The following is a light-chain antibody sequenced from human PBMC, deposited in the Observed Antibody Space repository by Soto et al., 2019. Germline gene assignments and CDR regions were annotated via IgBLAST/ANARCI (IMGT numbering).Light chain of an antibody. CDR1: QSVLYRSNSKNC. CDR2: WAS. J-gene: IGKJ4*01. Sequence: DIVMTQSPDSLAVSLGERATINCKSSQSVLYRSNSKNCLGWYQQKPGQPPKLLIYWASTRESGVPDRFSGSGSGTDFTLPISSLQAEDVALYYYQQYCSTPFTFGGGTKVEIK. CDR3: QQYCSTPFT. V-gene: IGKV4-1*01.